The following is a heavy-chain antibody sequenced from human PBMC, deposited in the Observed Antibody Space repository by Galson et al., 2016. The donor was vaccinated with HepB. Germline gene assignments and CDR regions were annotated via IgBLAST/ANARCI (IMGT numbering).Heavy chain of an antibody. V-gene: IGHV3-7*01. CDR2: IRGGGIVS. CDR1: GFTFNAHW. D-gene: IGHD3-10*01. CDR3: SREMTGSYFD. J-gene: IGHJ4*02. Sequence: SLRLSCAASGFTFNAHWMNWVRQAPGKGLEWVANIRGGGIVSYYAESARGRFTISRDNAKNSLYLQMNGLRVDETAVYYCSREMTGSYFDWGQGTLVTVSS.